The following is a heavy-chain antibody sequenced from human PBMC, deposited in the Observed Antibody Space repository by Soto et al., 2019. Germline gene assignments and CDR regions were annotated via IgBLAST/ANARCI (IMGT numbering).Heavy chain of an antibody. CDR3: VYSCSALNWFDP. Sequence: ASVKVSCKASGGTLSSYAMSWVRQAPGQGLEWMGGIIPIFGTANYAQKFQGRVTITADESTSTAYMELSSLRSEDTAVYYCVYSCSALNWFDPWGQGTLVTVSS. CDR1: GGTLSSYA. V-gene: IGHV1-69*13. D-gene: IGHD6-6*01. CDR2: IIPIFGTA. J-gene: IGHJ5*02.